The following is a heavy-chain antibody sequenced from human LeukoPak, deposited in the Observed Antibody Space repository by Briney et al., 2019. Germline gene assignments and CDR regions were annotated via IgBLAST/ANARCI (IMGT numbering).Heavy chain of an antibody. Sequence: ASVKVSCKASGYTFTSYAMHWVRQAPGQRLEWMGWINAGNGNTKYSQKFQGRVTITRDTSASTAYMELSSLRSEDTAVYYCARVPPRRDIAVAGTYFDYWGQGTLVTVSS. CDR2: INAGNGNT. CDR1: GYTFTSYA. D-gene: IGHD6-19*01. J-gene: IGHJ4*02. V-gene: IGHV1-3*01. CDR3: ARVPPRRDIAVAGTYFDY.